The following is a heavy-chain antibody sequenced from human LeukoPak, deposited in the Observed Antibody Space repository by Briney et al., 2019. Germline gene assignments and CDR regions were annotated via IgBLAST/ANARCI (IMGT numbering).Heavy chain of an antibody. CDR1: GYTFTSYF. J-gene: IGHJ4*02. CDR3: ARDSADYGDYDY. Sequence: ASVKVSFTASGYTFTSYFMHWVRQAPGQGLDWMGIINPSGGSTSYAQKFQGRVTMTRGTSTSTVYMELSSLRSEDTAVYYCARDSADYGDYDYWGQGTLVTVSS. D-gene: IGHD4-17*01. V-gene: IGHV1-46*01. CDR2: INPSGGST.